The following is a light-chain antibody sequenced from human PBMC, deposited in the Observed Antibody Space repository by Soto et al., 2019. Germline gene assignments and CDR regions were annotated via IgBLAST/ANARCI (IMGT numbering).Light chain of an antibody. Sequence: DIQMTQSPSTLSASVGDRVTITCRASQSISSWLAWYQQQPGKAPKLLIYKASSLESGVPARFSGSGSGTEFTLTISSLQPDAFATYYCQQYNSYSYTFGQWTKLEIK. CDR1: QSISSW. J-gene: IGKJ2*01. CDR3: QQYNSYSYT. CDR2: KAS. V-gene: IGKV1-5*03.